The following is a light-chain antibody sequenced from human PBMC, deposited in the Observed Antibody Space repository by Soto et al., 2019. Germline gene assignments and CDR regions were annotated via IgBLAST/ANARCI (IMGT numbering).Light chain of an antibody. CDR1: SSNIGSNY. V-gene: IGLV1-47*01. CDR3: SSYGGRYNYV. CDR2: RNN. Sequence: QSVLTQPPSASGTPGQRVTISCSGGSSNIGSNYVYWYQHLPGTVPKLLIHRNNQRPSGVPDRFSGSKSGNTASLTVSGLQAEDEADYYCSSYGGRYNYVFGTGTKVTVL. J-gene: IGLJ1*01.